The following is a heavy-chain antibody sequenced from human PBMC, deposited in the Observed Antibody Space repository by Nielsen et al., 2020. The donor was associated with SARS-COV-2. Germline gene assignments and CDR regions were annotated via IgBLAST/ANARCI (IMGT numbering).Heavy chain of an antibody. CDR3: ATRTVGIDY. J-gene: IGHJ4*02. CDR1: GFTFDDYA. CDR2: ISWNSGSI. V-gene: IGHV3-9*01. Sequence: GGSLRLSCAASGFTFDDYAMHWVQQAPGKGLEWVSGISWNSGSIGYADSVKGRFTISRDNAKNSLYLQMNSLRAEDTALYYCATRTVGIDYWGQGTLVTVSS. D-gene: IGHD4-23*01.